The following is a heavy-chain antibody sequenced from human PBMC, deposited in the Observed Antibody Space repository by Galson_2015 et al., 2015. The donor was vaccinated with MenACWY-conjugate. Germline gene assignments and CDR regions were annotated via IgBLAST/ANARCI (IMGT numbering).Heavy chain of an antibody. Sequence: LRLSCAASGSTFSNAWMSWVRQAPGKGLGWVGRLKSTTDGGKTDYAAPVKGRFTISRDDSRNTLYLQMNSLKIEDTAVYYCPPHKPDSWGGLLFHFYMDVWGKGTTVTVSS. J-gene: IGHJ6*03. V-gene: IGHV3-15*01. D-gene: IGHD2-21*01. CDR3: PPHKPDSWGGLLFHFYMDV. CDR1: GSTFSNAW. CDR2: LKSTTDGGKT.